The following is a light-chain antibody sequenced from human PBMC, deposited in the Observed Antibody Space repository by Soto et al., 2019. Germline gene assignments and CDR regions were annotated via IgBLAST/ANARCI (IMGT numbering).Light chain of an antibody. J-gene: IGKJ5*01. CDR3: QQYAGSPRT. CDR2: GAS. CDR1: QSVSNN. Sequence: EMVMTQSPATLSVSPGEEATLSCRASQSVSNNLAWFQQKPGQVPRLLISGASRRATGIPDRFTGSGSGTDFTLTINRVEPEDFAVYFCQQYAGSPRTFGQGTRLEI. V-gene: IGKV3-20*01.